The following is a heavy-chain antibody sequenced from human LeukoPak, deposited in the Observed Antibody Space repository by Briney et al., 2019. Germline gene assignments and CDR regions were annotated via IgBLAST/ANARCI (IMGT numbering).Heavy chain of an antibody. J-gene: IGHJ6*02. D-gene: IGHD6-19*01. CDR3: ARDSSGWGLAV. CDR1: GFTFNAYD. Sequence: TGGSLRLSCAAAGFTFNAYDMHWVRQATGKGLEWVSYIGRAGDTYYAGSVKGRFTISREDATNSLFLQMSGLGVGDTAVYYCARDSSGWGLAVWGQGTTVTASS. CDR2: IGRAGDT. V-gene: IGHV3-13*04.